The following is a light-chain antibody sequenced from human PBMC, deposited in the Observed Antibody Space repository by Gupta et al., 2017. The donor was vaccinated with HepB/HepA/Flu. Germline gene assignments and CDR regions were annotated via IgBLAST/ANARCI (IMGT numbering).Light chain of an antibody. CDR1: QSIVDY. CDR3: QQDLYFPIT. J-gene: IGKJ4*01. Sequence: DIQMTQSPSTLSASVGDRVTITCRASQSIVDYLAWYQQRPGKAPKLLIYRASSLASGVPSRFSASGSGAXFTLTIXGLQADDFASYYCQQDLYFPITFGXGTKVEIK. V-gene: IGKV1-5*03. CDR2: RAS.